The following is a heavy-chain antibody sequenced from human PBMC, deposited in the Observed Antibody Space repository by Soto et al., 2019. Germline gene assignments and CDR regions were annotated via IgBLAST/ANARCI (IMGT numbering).Heavy chain of an antibody. D-gene: IGHD1-26*01. CDR2: IRSKANSYAT. Sequence: GGSLRLSCAASGFTFSGSAMHWVRQASGKGLEWVGRIRSKANSYATAYAASVKGRFTISRDDSKNTAYLQINSLKTEDTAVYYCTRRRETSFDYWGQGTLVTVSS. CDR1: GFTFSGSA. V-gene: IGHV3-73*01. J-gene: IGHJ4*02. CDR3: TRRRETSFDY.